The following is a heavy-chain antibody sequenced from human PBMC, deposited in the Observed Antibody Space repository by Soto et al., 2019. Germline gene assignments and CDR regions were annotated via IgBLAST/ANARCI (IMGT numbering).Heavy chain of an antibody. D-gene: IGHD6-13*01. CDR1: GYSFTSYW. Sequence: GESLKISCKGSGYSFTSYWIGWVRQMPGKGLEWMGIIYPGDSDTRYSPSFQGQVTISADKSISTAYLQWTSLDASDTAIYYCAVFRSSWFGDGRLDSWGPGTLVTVSS. J-gene: IGHJ4*02. V-gene: IGHV5-51*01. CDR2: IYPGDSDT. CDR3: AVFRSSWFGDGRLDS.